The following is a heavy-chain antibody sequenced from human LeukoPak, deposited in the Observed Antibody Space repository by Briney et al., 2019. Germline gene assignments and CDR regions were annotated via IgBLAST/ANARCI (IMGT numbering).Heavy chain of an antibody. CDR3: ARGYVSLDY. CDR2: IKQDGSEK. D-gene: IGHD3-16*01. J-gene: IGHJ4*02. Sequence: GGSLRLSCAASGFTFNYYWMSWLRQAPGKGLEGVANIKQDGSEKYYVDSVKGRFTISRDNAKNAVYLQMSSLRLDDTALYYCARGYVSLDYWGQGNLVTVSS. V-gene: IGHV3-7*01. CDR1: GFTFNYYW.